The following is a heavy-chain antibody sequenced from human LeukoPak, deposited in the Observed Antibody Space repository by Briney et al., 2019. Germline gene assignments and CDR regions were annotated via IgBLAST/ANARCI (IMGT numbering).Heavy chain of an antibody. J-gene: IGHJ4*02. CDR3: ARHAEYNSGWHFYLDH. CDR2: VHNVGST. Sequence: SETLSLTCTVSGVSTTNGIYYWAWIRQPPGKGLEWIGSVHNVGSTYYNLSLRSRVTMSIDTSKTQFSLRLNSVTAADTAVYYCARHAEYNSGWHFYLDHWGQGILVTVSS. CDR1: GVSTTNGIYY. V-gene: IGHV4-39*01. D-gene: IGHD6-19*01.